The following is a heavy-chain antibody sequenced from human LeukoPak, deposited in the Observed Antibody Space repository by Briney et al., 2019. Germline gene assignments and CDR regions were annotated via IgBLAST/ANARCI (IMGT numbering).Heavy chain of an antibody. CDR2: ISSSSSYI. V-gene: IGHV3-21*01. CDR1: GFTFSSYS. CDR3: ARGIAAAGTDY. J-gene: IGHJ4*02. Sequence: GGSLRLSCAASGFTFSSYSMNWVRQAPGKGLEWVSSISSSSSYIYYADSVKGRFTISRDNAKNSLYLQMNSLRAEDTAVYYCARGIAAAGTDYWGQGTLVTVSS. D-gene: IGHD6-13*01.